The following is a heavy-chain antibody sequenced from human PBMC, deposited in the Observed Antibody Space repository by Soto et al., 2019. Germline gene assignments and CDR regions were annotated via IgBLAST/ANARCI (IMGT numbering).Heavy chain of an antibody. Sequence: QLQESGPGLVKPSETLSLTCTVSGGSFTSTNYFWGWIRQPPGKGLEWIGYMYYNGNTFYSPSPKSRVTMSVDTSKRQFSLDLSSVTAADTAMYYCARLQIYDIRAAPTPIFHPWGLGAMVTVSS. CDR3: ARLQIYDIRAAPTPIFHP. CDR2: MYYNGNT. CDR1: GGSFTSTNYF. J-gene: IGHJ1*01. V-gene: IGHV4-39*01. D-gene: IGHD3-16*01.